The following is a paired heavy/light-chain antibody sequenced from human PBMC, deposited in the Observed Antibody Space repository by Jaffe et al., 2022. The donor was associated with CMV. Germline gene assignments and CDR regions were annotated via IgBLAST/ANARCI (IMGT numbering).Heavy chain of an antibody. D-gene: IGHD2-21*01. Sequence: EVQVVESGGDLVQPGGSLKLSCATSGFTFSDSPIHWFRQASGKGLEWVSRVGSKADSYAATYAASVRGRFTISRDTSKSTAYLQMNSLKTEDTAVYYCASYSLPSTPPWRWGRGTLVTVSS. CDR1: GFTFSDSP. V-gene: IGHV3-73*01. CDR3: ASYSLPSTPPWR. CDR2: VGSKADSYAA. J-gene: IGHJ4*02.
Light chain of an antibody. CDR3: QQYYGPHPT. CDR1: QSVLYSSNNKNY. CDR2: WAS. J-gene: IGKJ1*01. V-gene: IGKV4-1*01. Sequence: DIVMSQSPDSLAVSLGERATINCKSGQSVLYSSNNKNYLAWYQQKPGQPPKLLFYWASTRESGVPDRFSASGSGTDFTLTISSLQAGDVAVYYCQQYYGPHPTFGQGTTVELK.